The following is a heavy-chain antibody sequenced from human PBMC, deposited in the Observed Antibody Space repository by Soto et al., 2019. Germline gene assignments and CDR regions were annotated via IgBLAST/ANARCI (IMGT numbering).Heavy chain of an antibody. V-gene: IGHV3-15*01. CDR3: ARDHSGYYLDY. CDR1: GFTFINAW. D-gene: IGHD5-12*01. CDR2: IKTKTDGGTT. J-gene: IGHJ4*02. Sequence: EVQLVESGGGLVKPGVSLRLSCTASGFTFINAWMTWVRQAPGKGLEWVGRIKTKTDGGTTDYAAPVKGRFTISRDDSKNTVYLQMNSLRAEDTAVYYCARDHSGYYLDYWGQGTLVTVSS.